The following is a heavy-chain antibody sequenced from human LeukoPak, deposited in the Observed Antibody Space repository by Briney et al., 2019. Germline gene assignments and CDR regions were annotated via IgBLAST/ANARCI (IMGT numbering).Heavy chain of an antibody. V-gene: IGHV3-48*01. D-gene: IGHD3-16*02. CDR3: ARDFAAPMITFGGVIVSP. CDR1: GLTFDDYA. Sequence: GGSLRLSCAASGLTFDDYAMHWVRQAPGKGLEWVSYISSSSSTIYYADSVKGRFTISRDNAKNSLYLQMNSLRAEDTAVYYCARDFAAPMITFGGVIVSPWGQGTLVTVSS. J-gene: IGHJ5*02. CDR2: ISSSSSTI.